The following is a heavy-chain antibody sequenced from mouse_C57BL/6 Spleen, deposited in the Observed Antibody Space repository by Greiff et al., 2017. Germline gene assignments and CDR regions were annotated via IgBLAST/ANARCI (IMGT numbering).Heavy chain of an antibody. CDR1: GYAFSSSW. D-gene: IGHD1-1*01. Sequence: VQVVESGPELVKPGASVKISCKASGYAFSSSWMNWVKQRPGKGLEWIGRIYPGDGDTNYNGKFKGKATLTADKSSSTAYVQLSSLTSEDSAVYFCARYYGSSYYWGQGTTLTVSS. V-gene: IGHV1-82*01. J-gene: IGHJ2*01. CDR2: IYPGDGDT. CDR3: ARYYGSSYY.